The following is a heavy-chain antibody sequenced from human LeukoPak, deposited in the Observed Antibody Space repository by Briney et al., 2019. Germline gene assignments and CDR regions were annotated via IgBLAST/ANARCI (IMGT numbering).Heavy chain of an antibody. CDR2: FDPEDGET. Sequence: ASVKVSCKVSGYTLTELSMHWVRQAPGKGLEWMGGFDPEDGETIYAQKFQGRVTMTEDTSTDTAYMVLSSLRSEDTAVYYCATPRPYYYDSSGSIDAFDIWGQGTMVTVSS. D-gene: IGHD3-22*01. CDR1: GYTLTELS. CDR3: ATPRPYYYDSSGSIDAFDI. J-gene: IGHJ3*02. V-gene: IGHV1-24*01.